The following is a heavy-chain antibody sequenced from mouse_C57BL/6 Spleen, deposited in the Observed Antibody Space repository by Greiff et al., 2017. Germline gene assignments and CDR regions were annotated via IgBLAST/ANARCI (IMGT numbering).Heavy chain of an antibody. Sequence: QVQLQQPGAELVKPGASVKMSCKASGYTFTSYWLTWVKQRPGQGLAWIGDIYPGSGSTNYNEKFKSKATLTVDPSSSKAYMQLSSLTSEDSAVYYGARYYGSSPKYYFDYWGQGTTLTVSS. CDR3: ARYYGSSPKYYFDY. J-gene: IGHJ2*01. CDR1: GYTFTSYW. CDR2: IYPGSGST. D-gene: IGHD1-1*01. V-gene: IGHV1-55*01.